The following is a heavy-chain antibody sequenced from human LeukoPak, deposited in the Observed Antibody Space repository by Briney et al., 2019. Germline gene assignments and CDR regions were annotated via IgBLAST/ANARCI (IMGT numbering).Heavy chain of an antibody. CDR1: GFTFSSYG. CDR2: IKQDGSEK. Sequence: GGTLILACAASGFTFSSYGMSSVRQAPGKGRELVANIKQDGSEKYYVDSVKGRFTISRDNAKNSLYLQMNSLRAEDTAVYYCASTKMAAAGYNWFDPWGQGTLVTVSS. V-gene: IGHV3-7*01. D-gene: IGHD6-13*01. CDR3: ASTKMAAAGYNWFDP. J-gene: IGHJ5*02.